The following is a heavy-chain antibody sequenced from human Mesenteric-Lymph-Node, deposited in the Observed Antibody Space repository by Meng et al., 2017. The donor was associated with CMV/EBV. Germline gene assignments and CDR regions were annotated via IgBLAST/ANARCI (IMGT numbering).Heavy chain of an antibody. J-gene: IGHJ4*02. Sequence: VSGDSISRGSYYWDWIRQPPGKGLEWIGSIDYAGSTYYNPSLKSRVTISGDTSKNQFSLKFTSVSAADTAVYYCARRLSIGWFYDYWGQGTLVTVSS. CDR2: IDYAGST. CDR3: ARRLSIGWFYDY. V-gene: IGHV4-39*01. D-gene: IGHD2-15*01. CDR1: GDSISRGSYY.